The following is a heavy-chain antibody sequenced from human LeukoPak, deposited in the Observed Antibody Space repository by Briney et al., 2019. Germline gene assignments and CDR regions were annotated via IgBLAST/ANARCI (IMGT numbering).Heavy chain of an antibody. Sequence: SVKVSCQGSGRAFSSYAISWGRHAPGPGLGWMGRIIPIFGTANYAQKIQGRVTITTDESTSTAYMELSSLRSEDTAVYYCARVSDTAMAHDYWGQGTLVTVSS. D-gene: IGHD5-18*01. CDR2: IIPIFGTA. CDR1: GRAFSSYA. V-gene: IGHV1-69*05. J-gene: IGHJ4*02. CDR3: ARVSDTAMAHDY.